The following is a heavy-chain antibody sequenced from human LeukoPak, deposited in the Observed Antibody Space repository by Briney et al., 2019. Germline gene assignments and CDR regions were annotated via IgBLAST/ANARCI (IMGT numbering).Heavy chain of an antibody. CDR2: IYYSGST. J-gene: IGHJ4*02. CDR1: GGSISSSSYY. V-gene: IGHV4-39*07. Sequence: SEALSLTCTVSGGSISSSSYYWGWIRQPPGKGLEWIGSIYYSGSTYYNPSLKSRVTISVDTSKNQFSLKLSSVTAADTAVYYCARGNYDYVWGSYRSPHYFDYWGQGTLVTVSS. D-gene: IGHD3-16*02. CDR3: ARGNYDYVWGSYRSPHYFDY.